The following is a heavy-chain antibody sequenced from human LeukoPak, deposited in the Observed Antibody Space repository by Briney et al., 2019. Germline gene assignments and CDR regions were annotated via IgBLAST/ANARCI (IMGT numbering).Heavy chain of an antibody. CDR1: GFTFSRYI. D-gene: IGHD6-19*01. J-gene: IGHJ4*02. Sequence: GGSLRLSCAASGFTFSRYIMNWVRQAPGKGLEWVSSISSSGNIIYYADSVRGRFTISRDNAKNSLYLQMNSLRAEDTAVYHCARKDIAVAGTDYWGQGTLVTVSS. CDR3: ARKDIAVAGTDY. V-gene: IGHV3-21*01. CDR2: ISSSGNII.